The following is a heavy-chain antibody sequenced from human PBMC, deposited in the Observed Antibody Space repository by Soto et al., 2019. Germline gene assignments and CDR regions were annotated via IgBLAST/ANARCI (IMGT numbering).Heavy chain of an antibody. Sequence: QVQLVESGGGVVQPGRSLRLSCAASEFTFRSYAMHWVRQAAGKGLEWVAVISYDGSNEYYADSVKGRFTIFRDNSKNTLYLQMSSLRDEDTAVYYCARPRPYCGGDCYDAFDIWGRGTMVTVSS. CDR2: ISYDGSNE. D-gene: IGHD2-21*02. J-gene: IGHJ3*02. V-gene: IGHV3-30-3*01. CDR3: ARPRPYCGGDCYDAFDI. CDR1: EFTFRSYA.